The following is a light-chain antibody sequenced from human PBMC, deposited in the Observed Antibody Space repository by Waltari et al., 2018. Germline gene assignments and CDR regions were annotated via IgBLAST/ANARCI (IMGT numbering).Light chain of an antibody. CDR2: DDS. J-gene: IGLJ3*02. CDR3: QVWDSSSDHWV. CDR1: NIGSKS. V-gene: IGLV3-21*04. Sequence: SYVLTQPPSVSVAPGKTARITCGGNNIGSKSVHWYQQKPGQAPVLVIYDDSDRPSGSAERFSGPNSGNTATLTISRVEAGDEADYYCQVWDSSSDHWVFGGGTKLTVL.